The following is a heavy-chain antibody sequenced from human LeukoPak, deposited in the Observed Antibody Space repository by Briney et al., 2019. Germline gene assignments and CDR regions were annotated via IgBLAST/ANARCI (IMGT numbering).Heavy chain of an antibody. CDR2: INPSGGST. CDR1: GYTFTSYY. CDR3: ATSPITGTTLECYFDY. V-gene: IGHV1-46*01. J-gene: IGHJ4*02. D-gene: IGHD1-7*01. Sequence: ASVKVSCKASGYTFTSYYMHWVRQAPGQGLEWMGIINPSGGSTSYAQKFQGRVTMTRDTSTSTVYMELSSLRSEDTAVYYCATSPITGTTLECYFDYWGQGTLVTVSS.